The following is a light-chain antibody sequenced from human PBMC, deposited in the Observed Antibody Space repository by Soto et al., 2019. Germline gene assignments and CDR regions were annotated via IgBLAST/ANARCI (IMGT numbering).Light chain of an antibody. Sequence: EIVLTQSPGTLSLSPGERATLSCRASQSVTNNYLAWYQQKAGQAPRLLIYLASNRDAGTPDRFSASGSGEDCTLIIIRLEPEDFAVYFCQQYGSSPWTFGQGTKVDIK. J-gene: IGKJ1*01. V-gene: IGKV3-20*01. CDR1: QSVTNNY. CDR2: LAS. CDR3: QQYGSSPWT.